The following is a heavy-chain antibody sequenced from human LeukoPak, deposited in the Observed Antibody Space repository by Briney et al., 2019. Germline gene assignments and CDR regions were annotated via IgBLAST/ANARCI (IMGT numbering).Heavy chain of an antibody. CDR3: AREQLALDY. CDR1: GGSFSGYY. D-gene: IGHD6-13*01. Sequence: SETLSLTCAVYGGSFSGYYWSWIRQPPGKGLEWIGEINHSGSTYYNPSVKSRVTISVDTSKNQFSLRLSSVTAADTAVYYCAREQLALDYWGQGTLVTVSS. V-gene: IGHV4-34*01. CDR2: INHSGST. J-gene: IGHJ4*02.